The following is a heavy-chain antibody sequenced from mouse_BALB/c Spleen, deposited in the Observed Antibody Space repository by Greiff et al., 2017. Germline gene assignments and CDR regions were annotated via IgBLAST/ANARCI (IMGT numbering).Heavy chain of an antibody. V-gene: IGHV1S135*01. CDR1: GYSFTSYY. CDR3: ANYYGSSYGYFDV. J-gene: IGHJ1*01. CDR2: IDPFNGGT. Sequence: EVQRVESGPELMKPGASVKISCKASGYSFTSYYMHWVKQSHGKSLEWIGYIDPFNGGTSYNQKFKGKATLTVDKSSSTAYMHLSSLTSEDSAVYYCANYYGSSYGYFDVWGAGTTVTVSS. D-gene: IGHD1-1*01.